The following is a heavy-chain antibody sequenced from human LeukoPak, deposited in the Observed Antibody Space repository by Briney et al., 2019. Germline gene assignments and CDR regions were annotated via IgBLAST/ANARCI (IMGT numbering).Heavy chain of an antibody. CDR1: GYTFTGYY. CDR3: ARDRPSFLTYHDSSGYYLFDY. J-gene: IGHJ4*02. CDR2: INPNSGGT. V-gene: IGHV1-2*02. Sequence: ASVKVSCKASGYTFTGYYMHWVRQAPGQGLEWMGWINPNSGGTNYAQKFQGRVTMTRDTSISTAYMELSRLRSDGTAVYYCARDRPSFLTYHDSSGYYLFDYWGQGTLVTVSS. D-gene: IGHD3-22*01.